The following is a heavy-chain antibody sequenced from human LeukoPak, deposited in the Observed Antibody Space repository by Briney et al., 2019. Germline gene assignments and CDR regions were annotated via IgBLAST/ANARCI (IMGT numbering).Heavy chain of an antibody. D-gene: IGHD3-22*01. V-gene: IGHV3-48*04. CDR3: ARYSHDSSGYHFDY. CDR1: GFTFSSYA. J-gene: IGHJ4*02. Sequence: GGSLRLSCAASGFTFSSYAMSWVRQAPGKGLEWLSYISSSGSTIYYADSVTGRFTISRDNAKNSLYLQMSSLRAEDTAVYYCARYSHDSSGYHFDYWGQGTLVTVSS. CDR2: ISSSGSTI.